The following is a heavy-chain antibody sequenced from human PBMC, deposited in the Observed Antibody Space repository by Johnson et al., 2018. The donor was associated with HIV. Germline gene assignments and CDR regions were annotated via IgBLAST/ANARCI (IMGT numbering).Heavy chain of an antibody. CDR3: VRDDGSNYEAFDI. V-gene: IGHV3-7*03. CDR2: IKQDGTEK. D-gene: IGHD4-11*01. CDR1: GFTVSSNY. Sequence: VQLVESGGGLVQPGGSLRLSCAASGFTVSSNYMSWVRQAPGKGLEWVADIKQDGTEKYYLDSVKGRFTISRDNANKSLYLQMNNLRAEDTAVYYCVRDDGSNYEAFDIWGQGTIVTVSS. J-gene: IGHJ3*02.